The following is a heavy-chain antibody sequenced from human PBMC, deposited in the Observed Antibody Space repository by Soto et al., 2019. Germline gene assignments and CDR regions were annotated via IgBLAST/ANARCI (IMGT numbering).Heavy chain of an antibody. V-gene: IGHV4-4*02. CDR3: ARHGGYYFDS. D-gene: IGHD2-21*01. CDR1: GGSISSSNW. J-gene: IGHJ5*01. CDR2: IYHSGST. Sequence: SETLSLTCAVSGGSISSSNWWSWVRQPPGKGLEWIGEIYHSGSTNYNPSLEGRVTMSLDMSENQLSLTLDSVTAADTAVYYCARHGGYYFDSWGQETLVTVSS.